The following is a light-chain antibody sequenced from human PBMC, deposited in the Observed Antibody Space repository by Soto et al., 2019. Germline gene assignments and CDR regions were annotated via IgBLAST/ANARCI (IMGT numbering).Light chain of an antibody. J-gene: IGKJ2*01. CDR1: QSVLYSSNNKNY. V-gene: IGKV4-1*01. CDR3: QQYYSIPYT. CDR2: WAS. Sequence: DIVMTQSPDSLAVSLGERATINCKSSQSVLYSSNNKNYLGWYQQKPGQSPNLLIYWASTRESGVADRFSGSGSGTEFTLTISSMKAEDVAVYYCQQYYSIPYTFRQGTKLEIK.